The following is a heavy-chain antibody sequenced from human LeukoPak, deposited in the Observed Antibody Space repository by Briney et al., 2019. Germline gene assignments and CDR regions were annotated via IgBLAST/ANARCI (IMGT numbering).Heavy chain of an antibody. CDR3: ARGKYSSSQNAFDI. CDR1: GFTFDDYG. CDR2: INWNGGST. V-gene: IGHV3-20*01. Sequence: GGSLRLPCAASGFTFDDYGMSWVRQAPGKGLEWVSGINWNGGSTGYADSVKGRFTISRDNAKNSLYLQMNSLRAEDTALYHCARGKYSSSQNAFDIWGQGTMVTVSS. D-gene: IGHD6-13*01. J-gene: IGHJ3*02.